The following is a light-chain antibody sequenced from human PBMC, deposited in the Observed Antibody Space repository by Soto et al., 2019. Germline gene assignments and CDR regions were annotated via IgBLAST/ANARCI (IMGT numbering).Light chain of an antibody. CDR1: QSLLHSNGYNY. Sequence: DIVMTQSPLSLPVTPGEPASISCRSSQSLLHSNGYNYLDWYLQKPGQSPQLLIYLGSNRASGVPDRFSVSGSCTDFTLKISRVEAEDVGVYYCMQALQTPLFTFGPGTKVDIK. CDR2: LGS. V-gene: IGKV2-28*01. CDR3: MQALQTPLFT. J-gene: IGKJ3*01.